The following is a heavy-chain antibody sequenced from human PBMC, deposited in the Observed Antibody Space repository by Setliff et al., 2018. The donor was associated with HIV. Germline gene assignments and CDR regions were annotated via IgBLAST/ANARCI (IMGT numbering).Heavy chain of an antibody. V-gene: IGHV3-7*01. CDR3: ARETRPGLTRSGFDY. CDR2: IKQDGSEK. Sequence: PGGSLRLSCAASGFTFSSYWMSWVRQAPGKGLEWVANIKQDGSEKYYVDSVKGRFTISRDNAKNSLYLQMNSLTAEDTAVYYCARETRPGLTRSGFDYWGQGTLVTVSS. CDR1: GFTFSSYW. D-gene: IGHD1-1*01. J-gene: IGHJ4*02.